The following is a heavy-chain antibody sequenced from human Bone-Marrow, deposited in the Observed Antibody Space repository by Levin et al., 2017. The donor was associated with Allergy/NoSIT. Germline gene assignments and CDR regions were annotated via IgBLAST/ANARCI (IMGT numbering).Heavy chain of an antibody. CDR3: ARKNQVVPAAMGWFDP. CDR2: IYYSGST. D-gene: IGHD2-2*01. Sequence: SQTLSLTCTVSGGSVSSGSYYWSWIRQPPGKGLEWIGYIYYSGSTNYNPSLKSRVTISVDTSKNQFSLKLSSVTAADTAVYYCARKNQVVPAAMGWFDPWGQGTLVTVSS. V-gene: IGHV4-61*01. CDR1: GGSVSSGSYY. J-gene: IGHJ5*02.